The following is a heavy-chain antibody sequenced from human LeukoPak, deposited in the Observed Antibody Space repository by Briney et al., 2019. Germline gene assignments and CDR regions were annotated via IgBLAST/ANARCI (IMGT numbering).Heavy chain of an antibody. CDR1: GFTFSSYG. J-gene: IGHJ4*02. Sequence: GRSLRLSCAASGFTFSSYGMHWVRQAPGKGLEWVAVIWYDGSNKYYADSVKGRFTISRDNSKNTLYLEMNSLRAEDTAVYYCVRDRCSGGSCRLFDYWGQGALVTVSS. D-gene: IGHD2-15*01. CDR2: IWYDGSNK. CDR3: VRDRCSGGSCRLFDY. V-gene: IGHV3-33*01.